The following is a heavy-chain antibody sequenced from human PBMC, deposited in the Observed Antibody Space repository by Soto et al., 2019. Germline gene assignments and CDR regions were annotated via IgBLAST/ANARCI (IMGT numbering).Heavy chain of an antibody. J-gene: IGHJ6*02. CDR1: GFTFSSYA. Sequence: PVGSLRLSCAASGFTFSSYAMHWVRQAPGKGLEWVAVISYDGSNKYYADSVKGRFTISRDNSKNTLYLQMNSLRAEDTAVYYCARDRGWAMVRGVITGRYYYYGMDVWGQGTTVTVSS. CDR2: ISYDGSNK. V-gene: IGHV3-30-3*01. D-gene: IGHD3-10*01. CDR3: ARDRGWAMVRGVITGRYYYYGMDV.